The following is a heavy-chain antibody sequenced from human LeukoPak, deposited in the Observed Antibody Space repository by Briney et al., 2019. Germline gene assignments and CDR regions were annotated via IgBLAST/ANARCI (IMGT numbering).Heavy chain of an antibody. CDR3: AKGVVIAGRGYYFDF. D-gene: IGHD1-14*01. CDR1: GFTFNNYA. V-gene: IGHV3-23*01. CDR2: ISGTGSSP. Sequence: GGSLRLSCVASGFTFNNYAMGWVCQAPGKGLEWVSSISGTGSSPYSADSVKGRFTISRDNSNNTLYLQLNSLRVEDTAVYFCAKGVVIAGRGYYFDFWGQGTPVTVSS. J-gene: IGHJ4*02.